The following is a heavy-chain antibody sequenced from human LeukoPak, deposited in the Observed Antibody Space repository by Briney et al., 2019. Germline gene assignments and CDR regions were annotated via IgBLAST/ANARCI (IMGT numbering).Heavy chain of an antibody. V-gene: IGHV4-59*01. CDR2: IYYSGST. CDR3: ASNYGSGSYFNFDY. CDR1: GGSISSYY. J-gene: IGHJ4*02. Sequence: PSETLSLTCTVSGGSISSYYWSWIRQPPGKGLEWIGYIYYSGSTNYNPSLKSRVTISVDTSKNQFSLKLSSVTAADTAVYYCASNYGSGSYFNFDYWGQGTLVTVSS. D-gene: IGHD3-10*01.